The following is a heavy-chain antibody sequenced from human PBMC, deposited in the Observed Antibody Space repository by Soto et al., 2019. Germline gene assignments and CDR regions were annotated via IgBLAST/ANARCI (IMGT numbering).Heavy chain of an antibody. D-gene: IGHD3-3*01. CDR2: IYYSGST. J-gene: IGHJ5*02. CDR3: ARVITISNWFDP. V-gene: IGHV4-30-4*01. CDR1: GSISSGDYY. Sequence: GSISSGDYYWSWIRQPPGKGLEWIGYIYYSGSTYYNPSLKSRVTISVDTSKNQFSLKLSSVTAADTAVYYCARVITISNWFDPWGQGTLVTVSS.